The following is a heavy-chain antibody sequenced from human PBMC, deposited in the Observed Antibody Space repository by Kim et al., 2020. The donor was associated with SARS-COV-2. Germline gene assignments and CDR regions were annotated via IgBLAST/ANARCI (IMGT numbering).Heavy chain of an antibody. CDR3: ARDGILLWFGEQNWFDP. V-gene: IGHV4-38-2*02. CDR1: GSSISSGYY. J-gene: IGHJ5*02. Sequence: SETLSLTCTVSGSSISSGYYWGWIRQPPGKGLEWIGSIYHSGSTYYNPSLKSRVTISVDTSKNQFSLKLSSVTAADTAVYYCARDGILLWFGEQNWFDPCGQGTLVTVSS. D-gene: IGHD3-10*01. CDR2: IYHSGST.